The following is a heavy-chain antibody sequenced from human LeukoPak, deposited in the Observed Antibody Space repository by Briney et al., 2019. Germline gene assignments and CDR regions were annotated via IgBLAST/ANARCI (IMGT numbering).Heavy chain of an antibody. CDR1: GFTVSNNY. Sequence: GGSLRLSCAASGFTVSNNYMSWVRQAPGKGLEWVAYIKKTGSETYYVDSVKGRFTITRDNTRNSLFLQMYSLRAEDTAVYFCAREDGYCSGGNCYSYFDSWGQGTLVTVSS. V-gene: IGHV3-7*01. CDR3: AREDGYCSGGNCYSYFDS. J-gene: IGHJ4*02. CDR2: IKKTGSET. D-gene: IGHD2-15*01.